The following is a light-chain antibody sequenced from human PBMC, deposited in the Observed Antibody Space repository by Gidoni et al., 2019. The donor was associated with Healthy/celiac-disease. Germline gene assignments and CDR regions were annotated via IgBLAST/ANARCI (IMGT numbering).Light chain of an antibody. CDR2: GNS. V-gene: IGLV1-40*01. CDR1: SSNIGAGYD. J-gene: IGLJ1*01. Sequence: SVLTQPPSVSGAPGQRVTISCTGSSSNIGAGYDVHWYQQLPGTAPKLLIDGNSNRPSVVPDRFSGSKSGTSASLAITGLQAEDEADYYCQSYDSSLSDSYVFGTGTKVTVL. CDR3: QSYDSSLSDSYV.